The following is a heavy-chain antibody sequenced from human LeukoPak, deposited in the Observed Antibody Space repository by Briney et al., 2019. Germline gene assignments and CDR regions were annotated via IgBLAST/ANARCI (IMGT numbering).Heavy chain of an antibody. D-gene: IGHD5-12*01. CDR1: GYSFTTYW. CDR2: IYPGDSDT. Sequence: GESLKISCKGSGYSFTTYWIMPGKGLEWMGIIYPGDSDTRYSPSFQGHVTISADKSISTAYLQWSSLKASDTAMYFCARHGDSYDSPYDYWGQGTLVTVSS. J-gene: IGHJ4*02. V-gene: IGHV5-51*01. CDR3: ARHGDSYDSPYDY.